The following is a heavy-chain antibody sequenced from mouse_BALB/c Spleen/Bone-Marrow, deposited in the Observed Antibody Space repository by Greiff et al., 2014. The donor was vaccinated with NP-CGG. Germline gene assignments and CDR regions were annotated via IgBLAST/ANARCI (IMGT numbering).Heavy chain of an antibody. V-gene: IGHV2-3*01. CDR2: IWGDGST. J-gene: IGHJ4*01. Sequence: VKLMELGPGLVAPSQSLSITCTVSGFSVTSYGVSWVRQPPGKGLEWLGVIWGDGSTNYHSALISRLSISKDNSKSQVLLKLNSLQTDDTATYYCAKQEGFSYAMDYWGQGTSVTVSS. CDR3: AKQEGFSYAMDY. CDR1: GFSVTSYG.